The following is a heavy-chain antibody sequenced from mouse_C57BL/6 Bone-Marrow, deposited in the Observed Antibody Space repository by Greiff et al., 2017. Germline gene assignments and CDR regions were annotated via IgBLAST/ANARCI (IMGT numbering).Heavy chain of an antibody. CDR1: GYTFTDYY. D-gene: IGHD2-3*01. Sequence: EVQLQQSGPELVKPGASVKISCKASGYTFTDYYMNWVKQSHGKSLEWIGDINPNNGGTSYNQKFKGKATLTVDKSSSTAYMELRSLTSEDSAVYYCARSRDGYLFDYWGQGTTLTVSS. J-gene: IGHJ2*01. CDR3: ARSRDGYLFDY. V-gene: IGHV1-26*01. CDR2: INPNNGGT.